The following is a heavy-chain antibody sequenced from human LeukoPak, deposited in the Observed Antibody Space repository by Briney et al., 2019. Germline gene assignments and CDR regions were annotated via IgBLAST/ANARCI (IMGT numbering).Heavy chain of an antibody. CDR2: IKQDGSEK. CDR3: ARDGTAMVLDY. J-gene: IGHJ4*02. V-gene: IGHV3-7*01. Sequence: GGSLRLSCAASGFTFTTYWMSWVRQAPGKGLEWVANIKQDGSEKYYVDSVKGRFTISRDNAKNSLSLQMNSLRAEDTAVYYCARDGTAMVLDYWGQGTLVTVSS. CDR1: GFTFTTYW. D-gene: IGHD5-18*01.